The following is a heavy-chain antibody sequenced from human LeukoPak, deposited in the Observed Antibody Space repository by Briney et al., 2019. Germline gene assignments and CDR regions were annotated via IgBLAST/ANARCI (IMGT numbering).Heavy chain of an antibody. CDR1: GGSISSYY. CDR2: IYYTGST. Sequence: SETLSLTCTVSGGSISSYYWSWIRQPPGKGLEWIGYIYYTGSTNYNPSLKSRVTISVDTSKNQFSLKLSSVTAADTAVYYCARSDYGSGRPKGFDYWGQGTLVTVSS. J-gene: IGHJ4*02. D-gene: IGHD3-10*01. CDR3: ARSDYGSGRPKGFDY. V-gene: IGHV4-59*08.